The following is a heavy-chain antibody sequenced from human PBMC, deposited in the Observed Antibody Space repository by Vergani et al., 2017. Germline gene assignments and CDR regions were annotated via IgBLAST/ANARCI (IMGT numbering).Heavy chain of an antibody. D-gene: IGHD1-20*01. V-gene: IGHV3-30*03. Sequence: QVHLVESGGGVVQPGRSLRLSCVVSGFTSSYYGMHWVRQAPGKGLEWVAVISYDGTQKYYADSVKGRFTISRDNSKNTLYLQMNSLRAEDTAVYYCARFLTGTTIYYYYGMDVWGQGTTVTVSS. J-gene: IGHJ6*02. CDR2: ISYDGTQK. CDR1: GFTSSYYG. CDR3: ARFLTGTTIYYYYGMDV.